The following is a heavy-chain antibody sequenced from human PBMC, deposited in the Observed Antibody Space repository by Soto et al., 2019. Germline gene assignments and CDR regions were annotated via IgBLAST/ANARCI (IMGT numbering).Heavy chain of an antibody. V-gene: IGHV3-30*03. D-gene: IGHD2-15*01. CDR2: ISYDGSNK. J-gene: IGHJ5*02. CDR3: ARGSIVVVVAATPFDP. Sequence: QVQLVESGGGVVQPGRSLRLSCAASGFTFSSYGMHWVRQAPGKGLEWVAVISYDGSNKYYVDSVKGRFTISRDNAKNSLYLQMNSLRAEDTAVYYCARGSIVVVVAATPFDPWGQGTLVTVSS. CDR1: GFTFSSYG.